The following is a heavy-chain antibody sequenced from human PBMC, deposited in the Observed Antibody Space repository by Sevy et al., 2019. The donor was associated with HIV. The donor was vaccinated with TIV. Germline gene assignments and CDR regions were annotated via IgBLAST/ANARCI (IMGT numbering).Heavy chain of an antibody. V-gene: IGHV3-30*03. CDR2: ISYDERDI. Sequence: GESLKISCAASGFTFSDYARHWVRQAPGKGLEWLSYISYDERDIYYLDSVRGRFSVSRDISKRTLFLQMNDLRPEDTAVYYCARRDVNHQYLMDYWGQGILVTVSS. J-gene: IGHJ4*02. D-gene: IGHD2-8*01. CDR1: GFTFSDYA. CDR3: ARRDVNHQYLMDY.